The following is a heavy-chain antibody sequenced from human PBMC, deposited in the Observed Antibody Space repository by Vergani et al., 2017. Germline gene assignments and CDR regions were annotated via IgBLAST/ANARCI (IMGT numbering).Heavy chain of an antibody. J-gene: IGHJ3*02. Sequence: QLQLQESGPRLVKPSETLSLTCSLSGMSISNNNYYWGWIRQPPGKGLEWVGSIYDSRNNNYSPSLKSRVSISVDTSKNQFSLNLTSVTAADTAVYYCARHLRQLARNDVFDIWGHGTLVTVSS. CDR1: GMSISNNNYY. CDR2: IYDSRNN. CDR3: ARHLRQLARNDVFDI. V-gene: IGHV4-39*01. D-gene: IGHD6-6*01.